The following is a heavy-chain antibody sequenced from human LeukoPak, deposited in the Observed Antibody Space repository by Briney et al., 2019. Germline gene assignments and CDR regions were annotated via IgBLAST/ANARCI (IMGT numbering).Heavy chain of an antibody. CDR2: INTNTGNP. D-gene: IGHD4-23*01. J-gene: IGHJ4*02. Sequence: ASVKVSCKASGYTFTSYAMNWVRQAPGQGLEWMGWINTNTGNPTYAQGFTGRFVFSLDTSVSTAYLQISGLKAEDTAVYYCARDTLGLDYGGNVVVDWGQGTLVTVSS. CDR3: ARDTLGLDYGGNVVVD. V-gene: IGHV7-4-1*02. CDR1: GYTFTSYA.